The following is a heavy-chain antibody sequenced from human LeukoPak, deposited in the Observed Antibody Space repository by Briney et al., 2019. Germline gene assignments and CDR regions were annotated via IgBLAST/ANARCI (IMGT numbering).Heavy chain of an antibody. CDR3: ARVPQLLVATSYYYYGMDV. CDR2: INPNSGGR. J-gene: IGHJ6*02. D-gene: IGHD5-12*01. Sequence: PWASLKLSCKASGYTFTGYYMHWVRQAPGQGLEWIGWINPNSGGRNYAQKFQGRVTMTRDTSISTDYMELSRLRSDATAVYYCARVPQLLVATSYYYYGMDVWGQGTTVTVSS. V-gene: IGHV1-2*02. CDR1: GYTFTGYY.